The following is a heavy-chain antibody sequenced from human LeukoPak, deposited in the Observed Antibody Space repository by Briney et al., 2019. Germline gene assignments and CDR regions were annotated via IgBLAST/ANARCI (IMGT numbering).Heavy chain of an antibody. CDR2: IYYSGST. D-gene: IGHD3-3*01. CDR1: GGSISSYY. CDR3: ARTHYDFWSGYPFDY. V-gene: IGHV4-59*01. Sequence: SETLSLTCTVSGGSISSYYWSWIRQPPGKGLAWIGYIYYSGSTNYNPSLKSRVTISVDTSKNQFSLKLSSVTAADTAVYYCARTHYDFWSGYPFDYWGQGTLVTVSS. J-gene: IGHJ4*02.